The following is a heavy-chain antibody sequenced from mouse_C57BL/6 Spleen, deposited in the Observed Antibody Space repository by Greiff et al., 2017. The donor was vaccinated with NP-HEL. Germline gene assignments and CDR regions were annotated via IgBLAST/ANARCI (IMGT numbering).Heavy chain of an antibody. CDR1: GYTFTSYW. D-gene: IGHD6-1*01. Sequence: QVQLKQPGAELVKPGASVKLSCKASGYTFTSYWMHWVKQRPGRGLEWIGRIDPNSGGTKYNEKFKSKATLTVDKPSSTAYMQLSSLTSEDSAVYYCARSNYHGSGDYWGQGTTLTVSS. V-gene: IGHV1-72*01. CDR2: IDPNSGGT. CDR3: ARSNYHGSGDY. J-gene: IGHJ2*01.